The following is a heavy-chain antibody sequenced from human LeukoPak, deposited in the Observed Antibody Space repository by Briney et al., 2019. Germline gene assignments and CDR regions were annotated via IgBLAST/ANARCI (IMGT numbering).Heavy chain of an antibody. J-gene: IGHJ5*02. V-gene: IGHV4-30-2*01. CDR1: GGSISSGGYY. Sequence: PSQTLSLTCTVSGGSISSGGYYWSWIRQPPGKGLEWIGYIYHSGSTYYNPSLKSRVTISVDRSKNQFSLKLSSVTAADTAVYYCASLRGSPTWFDPWCQGTLVTVSS. CDR2: IYHSGST. D-gene: IGHD3-10*01. CDR3: ASLRGSPTWFDP.